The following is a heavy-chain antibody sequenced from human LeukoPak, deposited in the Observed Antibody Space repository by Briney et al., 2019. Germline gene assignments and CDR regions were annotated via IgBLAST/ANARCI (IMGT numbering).Heavy chain of an antibody. CDR2: IYYSGNS. J-gene: IGHJ6*03. Sequence: ASETLSLTCTVSGGSISSSRYYWTWIRQPPGKGLEWIGSIYYSGNSYYNPSLKSRVTMSIDTSKNQFSLKVNSVTAADTAVYYCASLLGYCSGNRCPSSANYYYYMDVWGKGTTVTVSS. D-gene: IGHD2-15*01. CDR3: ASLLGYCSGNRCPSSANYYYYMDV. V-gene: IGHV4-39*07. CDR1: GGSISSSRYY.